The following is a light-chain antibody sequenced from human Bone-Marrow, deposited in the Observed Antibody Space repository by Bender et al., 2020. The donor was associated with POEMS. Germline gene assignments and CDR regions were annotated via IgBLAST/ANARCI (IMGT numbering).Light chain of an antibody. CDR2: INN. V-gene: IGLV1-44*01. CDR3: AAWEDSLNGWV. Sequence: QSVLTPPPSASGTPGQRVTISCSGSSSNIGTNPVNWYQQPPGPAPKLLIYINNQRPSGVPDRFSGSKSGTSASLAISGLQSEDEADYYCAAWEDSLNGWVFGGGTKLTVL. CDR1: SSNIGTNP. J-gene: IGLJ3*02.